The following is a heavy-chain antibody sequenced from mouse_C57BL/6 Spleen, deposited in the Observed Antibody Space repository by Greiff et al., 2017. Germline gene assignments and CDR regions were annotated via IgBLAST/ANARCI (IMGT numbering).Heavy chain of an antibody. V-gene: IGHV1-50*01. CDR2: IDPSDSYT. CDR1: GYTFTSYW. CDR3: ARRRYYGSSYFDY. D-gene: IGHD1-1*01. J-gene: IGHJ2*01. Sequence: QVQLQQPGAELVKPGASVKLSCKASGYTFTSYWMQWVKQRPGQGLEWIGEIDPSDSYTNYNQKFKGKATLTVETSSSTAYMQLSSLTSEDSAVYYCARRRYYGSSYFDYWGQGTTLTVSS.